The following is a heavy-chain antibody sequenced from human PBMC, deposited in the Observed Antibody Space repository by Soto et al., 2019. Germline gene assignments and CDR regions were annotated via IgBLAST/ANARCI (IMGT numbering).Heavy chain of an antibody. J-gene: IGHJ6*02. V-gene: IGHV1-8*01. CDR2: MNPNSGNT. CDR3: ASQGDILTGPPHLKYYYYGMDV. D-gene: IGHD3-9*01. CDR1: GYTFTSYD. Sequence: ASVKVSCKASGYTFTSYDINWVRQATGQGLEWMGWMNPNSGNTGYAQKFQGRVTMTRNTSISTAYMELSSLRSEDTAMYYCASQGDILTGPPHLKYYYYGMDVWGQGTTVTVLL.